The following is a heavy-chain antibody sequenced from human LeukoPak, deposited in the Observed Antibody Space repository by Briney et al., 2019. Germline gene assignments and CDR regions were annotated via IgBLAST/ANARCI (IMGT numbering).Heavy chain of an antibody. J-gene: IGHJ4*01. Sequence: GGSLRLSCAASGFTFGDHHMSWFRQAPGKGLEWISYITNSGRDMSYTDSVKGRFTISRDNAKNSLFLQMNSLRAEDTAVYFCGRGHWGIDYWGHGTLVTVSS. CDR3: GRGHWGIDY. CDR1: GFTFGDHH. D-gene: IGHD7-27*01. CDR2: ITNSGRDM. V-gene: IGHV3-11*04.